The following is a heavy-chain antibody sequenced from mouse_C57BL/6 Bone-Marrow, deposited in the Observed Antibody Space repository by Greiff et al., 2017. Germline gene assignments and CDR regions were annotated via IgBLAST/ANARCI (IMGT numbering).Heavy chain of an antibody. CDR3: ARISGGYTWFAY. D-gene: IGHD2-2*01. CDR2: IDPSDSYT. CDR1: GYTFTSYW. Sequence: QVQLQQPGAELVRPGTSVKLSCKASGYTFTSYWMHWVKQRPGQGLEWIGVIDPSDSYTNYNQKFKGKATLTVDTSSSTAYMQLSSLTSEDSAVYCCARISGGYTWFAYWGQGTLVTVSA. J-gene: IGHJ3*01. V-gene: IGHV1-59*01.